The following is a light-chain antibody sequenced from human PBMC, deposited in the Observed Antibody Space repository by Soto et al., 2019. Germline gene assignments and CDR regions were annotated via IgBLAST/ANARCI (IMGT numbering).Light chain of an antibody. CDR2: NTN. CDR1: SSNIGTNT. CDR3: SAWDGSLHGVL. Sequence: QSVLTQPPSASGTPGQRVTISCSGSSSNIGTNTVKWYQQLPVSAPPLLLFNTNPRPAGVPGRFSCSKSCTSASLAISGLQSEDEDAYYCSAWDGSLHGVLFGGGTKLTVL. V-gene: IGLV1-44*01. J-gene: IGLJ2*01.